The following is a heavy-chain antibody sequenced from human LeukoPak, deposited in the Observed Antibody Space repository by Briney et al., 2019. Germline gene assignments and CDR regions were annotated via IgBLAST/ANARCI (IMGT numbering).Heavy chain of an antibody. CDR2: ISGSGSST. Sequence: GGCLRLCCAASGFSFSSYAMSWVRQVPGKGREWVSAISGSGSSTYYADSVKGRFTISRDNSKNTLYLQMNSLRAEDTAVYYCAKGDSGYYYATNDYWGQGTLVTVSS. CDR3: AKGDSGYYYATNDY. V-gene: IGHV3-23*01. CDR1: GFSFSSYA. D-gene: IGHD3-22*01. J-gene: IGHJ4*02.